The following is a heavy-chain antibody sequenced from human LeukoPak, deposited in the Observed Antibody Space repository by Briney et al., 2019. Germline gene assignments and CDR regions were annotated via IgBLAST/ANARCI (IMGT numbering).Heavy chain of an antibody. CDR3: ARVEMATIKYYYYYMDV. CDR2: IYYSGST. J-gene: IGHJ6*03. V-gene: IGHV4-59*01. Sequence: SETLSLTCTVSGGSISSYYWSWIRQPPGKGLEWIGYIYYSGSTNYNPSLKSRVTISVDTSKNQFSLKLSSVTAADTAVYYCARVEMATIKYYYYYMDVWGKGTTVTVSS. CDR1: GGSISSYY. D-gene: IGHD5-24*01.